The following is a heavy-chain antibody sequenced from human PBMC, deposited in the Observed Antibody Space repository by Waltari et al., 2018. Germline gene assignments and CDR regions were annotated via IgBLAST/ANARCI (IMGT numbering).Heavy chain of an antibody. Sequence: EVQLVESGGDLVKPGGSLRLSCAASGFAFSGYSMTWVRQAPGKGLDWVSSISTSSSYTYYVDSVKGRFTISRDDARNSLFLQMNSLRAEDTAVYYCARVKPDYSDNSGYYADFDYWGQGTLVIVSS. CDR2: ISTSSSYT. CDR3: ARVKPDYSDNSGYYADFDY. D-gene: IGHD3-22*01. V-gene: IGHV3-21*01. CDR1: GFAFSGYS. J-gene: IGHJ4*02.